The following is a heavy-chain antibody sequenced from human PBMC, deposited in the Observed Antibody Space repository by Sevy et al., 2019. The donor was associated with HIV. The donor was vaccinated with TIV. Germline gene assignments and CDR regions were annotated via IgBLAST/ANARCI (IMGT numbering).Heavy chain of an antibody. J-gene: IGHJ6*03. CDR1: GFTFTNYW. CDR2: INSDGGIT. CDR3: VYYDFWSGSSEYYMDV. V-gene: IGHV3-74*01. Sequence: GGSLRLSCVASGFTFTNYWMHWVRQAPGKGLVWVSRINSDGGITTYADSVKGRFTISRDNAKNTLYLQMNSLRAEDTAVYYCVYYDFWSGSSEYYMDVWGKGTTVTVSS. D-gene: IGHD3-3*01.